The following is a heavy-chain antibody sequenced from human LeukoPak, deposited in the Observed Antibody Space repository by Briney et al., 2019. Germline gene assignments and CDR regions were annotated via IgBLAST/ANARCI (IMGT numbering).Heavy chain of an antibody. D-gene: IGHD3-22*01. J-gene: IGHJ5*02. CDR1: GGSFSGYY. CDR2: INHTGGT. CDR3: ARAGEYYDSSGLFDP. Sequence: SETLSLTCAVYGGSFSGYYWNWIRQPPGKGLEWIGEINHTGGTNYNPSLKSRVTISLDTSKNQFSLNLRSVTAADTAVYYCARAGEYYDSSGLFDPWGQGTLVTVSS. V-gene: IGHV4-34*01.